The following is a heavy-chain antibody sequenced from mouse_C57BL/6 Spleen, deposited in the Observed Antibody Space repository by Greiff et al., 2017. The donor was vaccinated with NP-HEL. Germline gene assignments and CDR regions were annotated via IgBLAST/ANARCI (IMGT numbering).Heavy chain of an antibody. CDR1: GYTFTDYY. V-gene: IGHV1-26*01. D-gene: IGHD1-1*01. CDR3: ARDHLLDY. J-gene: IGHJ2*01. Sequence: EVHLVESGPELVKPGASVKISCKASGYTFTDYYMNWVKQSHGKSLEWIGDINPNNGGTSYNQKFKGKATLTVDKSSSTAYMELRSLTSEDSAVYYCARDHLLDYWGQGTTLTVSS. CDR2: INPNNGGT.